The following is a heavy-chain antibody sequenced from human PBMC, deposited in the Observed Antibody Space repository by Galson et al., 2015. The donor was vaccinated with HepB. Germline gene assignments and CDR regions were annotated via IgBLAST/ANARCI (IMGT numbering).Heavy chain of an antibody. CDR3: ARDLLAYVGRRAFDY. CDR1: GFTFSSYP. V-gene: IGHV3-30*03. D-gene: IGHD1-26*01. J-gene: IGHJ4*02. Sequence: SLRLSCAASGFTFSSYPMHWVRQAPGKGLEWVAFISYDGSNEYYVDSVKGRFTISRDNSKNTLYLQMSSLTTEDTAVYYCARDLLAYVGRRAFDYWGQGTLVTVSS. CDR2: ISYDGSNE.